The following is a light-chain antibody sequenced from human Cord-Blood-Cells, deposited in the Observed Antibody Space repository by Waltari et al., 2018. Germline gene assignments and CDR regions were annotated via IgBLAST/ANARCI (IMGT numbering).Light chain of an antibody. CDR1: SSDVRRYNL. V-gene: IGLV2-23*02. CDR2: EVS. CDR3: CSYAGSSTLV. Sequence: QSALTQPASVSGSPGQSITISCTGTSSDVRRYNLVSWYQQHPGKAPKLMIYEVSKRPSGVSNRFSGSKSGNTASLTISGLQAEDEADYYCCSYAGSSTLVFGGGTKLTVL. J-gene: IGLJ3*02.